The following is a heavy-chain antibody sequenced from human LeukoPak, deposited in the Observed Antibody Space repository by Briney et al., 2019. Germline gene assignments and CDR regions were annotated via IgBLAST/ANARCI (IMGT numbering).Heavy chain of an antibody. D-gene: IGHD5-12*01. CDR1: GGSFSGYF. Sequence: PSETLSLTCAVYGGSFSGYFWSWIRQPPGKGLEWIGKINHSGSTNYNPSLKSRVTISVDTSKNQFSLKLSSVTAADTAVYYCARVGRGYSQTFDIWGQGTMVTVSS. CDR2: INHSGST. CDR3: ARVGRGYSQTFDI. J-gene: IGHJ3*02. V-gene: IGHV4-34*01.